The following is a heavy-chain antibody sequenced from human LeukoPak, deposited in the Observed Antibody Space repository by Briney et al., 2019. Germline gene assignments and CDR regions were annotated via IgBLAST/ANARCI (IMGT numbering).Heavy chain of an antibody. V-gene: IGHV4-39*07. J-gene: IGHJ5*02. D-gene: IGHD3-10*01. CDR3: ARDPGQRYYYGSGPNNWFDP. CDR2: IYYSGST. Sequence: PSETLSLTCTVSGGSINCSSYYWGWIRQPPGKGLEWIGSIYYSGSTYYNPSLKSRVTISVDTSKNQFSLKLSSVAAADTAVYYCARDPGQRYYYGSGPNNWFDPWGQETLVTVSS. CDR1: GGSINCSSYY.